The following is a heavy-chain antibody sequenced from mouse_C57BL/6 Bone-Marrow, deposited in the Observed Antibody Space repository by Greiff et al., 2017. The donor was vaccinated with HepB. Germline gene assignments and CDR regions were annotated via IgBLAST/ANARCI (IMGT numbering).Heavy chain of an antibody. CDR3: ARSWWLPSYFDY. D-gene: IGHD1-1*02. Sequence: VQLQQSGAELVRPGASVKLSCTASGFNIKDDYMHWVKQRPEQGLEWIGWIDPENGDTEYASKFQGKATITADTSSNTAYLQLSSLTSEDTAIYYCARSWWLPSYFDYWGQGTTLTVSS. J-gene: IGHJ2*01. CDR1: GFNIKDDY. CDR2: IDPENGDT. V-gene: IGHV14-4*01.